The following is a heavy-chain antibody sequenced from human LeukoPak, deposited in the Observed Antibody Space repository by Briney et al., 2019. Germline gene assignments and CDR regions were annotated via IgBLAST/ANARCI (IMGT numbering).Heavy chain of an antibody. J-gene: IGHJ4*02. D-gene: IGHD5-24*01. V-gene: IGHV1-2*02. Sequence: VASVKVSCKASGYTFTDYYLHWVRQAPGQGLEWMGWIHPPSGGTNYAEKLQGRVTMTRDTSISTACMELSRLTSDDAGVYYCVRDPGWLQVDYWGQGTLLTVSS. CDR2: IHPPSGGT. CDR1: GYTFTDYY. CDR3: VRDPGWLQVDY.